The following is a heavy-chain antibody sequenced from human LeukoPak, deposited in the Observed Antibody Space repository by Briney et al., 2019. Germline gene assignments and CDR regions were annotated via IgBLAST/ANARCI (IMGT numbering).Heavy chain of an antibody. Sequence: GGSLRLSCAASGFTVSSNYMSWVRQAPGKGLEWVSVTYSNGRTYYADSVKGRFTISRDISKNTLYLQMNSLRTEDMALYYCAKVNIDAFDIWGQGTMVTVSS. CDR1: GFTVSSNY. J-gene: IGHJ3*02. D-gene: IGHD2/OR15-2a*01. V-gene: IGHV3-53*05. CDR2: TYSNGRT. CDR3: AKVNIDAFDI.